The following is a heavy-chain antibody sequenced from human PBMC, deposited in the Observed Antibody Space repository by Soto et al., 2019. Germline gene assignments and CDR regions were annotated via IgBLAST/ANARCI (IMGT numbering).Heavy chain of an antibody. D-gene: IGHD6-19*01. V-gene: IGHV3-48*01. CDR1: GFNFSIYS. CDR2: ISSSSSNI. CDR3: ARGGSSGYFTTARLDY. J-gene: IGHJ4*02. Sequence: EVQLVESGGGLVQPGGSLRLSCAASGFNFSIYSMNWIRQVPGKGLEWVSYISSSSSNIYYGDSVKGRFTLSRDNGKNSLYLEMNNLRSEDTAVYYCARGGSSGYFTTARLDYWGRGTLVTVSS.